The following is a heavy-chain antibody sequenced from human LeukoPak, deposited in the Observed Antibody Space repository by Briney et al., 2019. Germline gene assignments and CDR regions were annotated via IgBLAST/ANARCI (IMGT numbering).Heavy chain of an antibody. Sequence: GRSLRLSCAASGFTFSSYGMHWVRQAPGKGPEWVAVIWYDGSNKYYADSVKGRFTISRDNSKNTLYLQMNSLRAEDTAVYYCARRYCSGGSCYSFRGDWFDPWGQGTLVTVSS. V-gene: IGHV3-33*01. CDR1: GFTFSSYG. CDR3: ARRYCSGGSCYSFRGDWFDP. D-gene: IGHD2-15*01. J-gene: IGHJ5*02. CDR2: IWYDGSNK.